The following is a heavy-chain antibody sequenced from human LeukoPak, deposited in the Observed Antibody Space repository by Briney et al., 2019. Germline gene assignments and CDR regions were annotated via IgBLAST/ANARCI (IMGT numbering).Heavy chain of an antibody. D-gene: IGHD3-16*01. CDR2: IWYDGSNK. J-gene: IGHJ4*02. Sequence: PGGSLRLSCAASGFPFSSYGMHWVRQAPGKGLEWVAVIWYDGSNKYYADSVKGRFTISRDNSKNTLYLQMNSLRAEDTAVYYCARSYDYVWGSLVPDYWGQGTLVTVSS. CDR1: GFPFSSYG. CDR3: ARSYDYVWGSLVPDY. V-gene: IGHV3-33*01.